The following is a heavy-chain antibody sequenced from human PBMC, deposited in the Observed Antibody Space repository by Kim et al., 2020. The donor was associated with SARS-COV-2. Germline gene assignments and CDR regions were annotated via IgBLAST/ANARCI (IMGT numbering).Heavy chain of an antibody. J-gene: IGHJ4*02. CDR3: ARQPEYCSGGRCSDY. V-gene: IGHV5-51*01. Sequence: GESLKISCKGSGYRFTTYWIGWVRQMPGKGLEWMGIIYPGDSDTRYSPSFQGQVTISADKSISTAYLQWSSLKASDTAMYYCARQPEYCSGGRCSDYWGQGTLVTVSS. CDR2: IYPGDSDT. CDR1: GYRFTTYW. D-gene: IGHD2-15*01.